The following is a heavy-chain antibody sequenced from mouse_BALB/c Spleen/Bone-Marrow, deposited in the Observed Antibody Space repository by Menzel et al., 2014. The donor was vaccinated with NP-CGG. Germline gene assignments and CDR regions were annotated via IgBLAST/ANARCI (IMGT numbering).Heavy chain of an antibody. J-gene: IGHJ2*01. D-gene: IGHD2-10*01. CDR3: ARSPYYGNYFDY. V-gene: IGHV1-67*01. CDR2: ISIYYDNT. CDR1: GYTFTDYV. Sequence: QVQLKESGPELVRPGESVKISCTGSGYTFTDYVMHWVKQSHAKSLEWIGVISIYYDNTNYNQKFKGKATMTVDKSSSTAYMELARLTSEDSAIYYCARSPYYGNYFDYWGQGTTLTVSS.